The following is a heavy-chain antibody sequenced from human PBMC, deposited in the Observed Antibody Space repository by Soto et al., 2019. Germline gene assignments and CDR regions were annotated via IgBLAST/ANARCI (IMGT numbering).Heavy chain of an antibody. V-gene: IGHV4-34*01. Sequence: PSETLSLTCAVYGGSFSGYYWSWIRQPPGKGLEWIGSIYYSGSTYYNPSLKSRVTISVDTSKNQFSLKLSSVTAADTAVYYCARLNGVAGTGYFDYWGQGTLVTVSS. CDR3: ARLNGVAGTGYFDY. CDR2: IYYSGST. D-gene: IGHD6-19*01. J-gene: IGHJ4*02. CDR1: GGSFSGYY.